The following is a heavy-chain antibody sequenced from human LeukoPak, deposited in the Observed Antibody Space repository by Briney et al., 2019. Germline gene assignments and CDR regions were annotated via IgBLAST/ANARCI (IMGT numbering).Heavy chain of an antibody. CDR3: ARDSGQYCTGGSCYVNWFDP. V-gene: IGHV4-59*01. D-gene: IGHD2-15*01. J-gene: IGHJ5*02. CDR1: GGSISSYY. Sequence: SETLSLTCTVSGGSISSYYWSWIRQPPGKGLEWIGYIYYSGRTNYNPSLRSRVTISVGTSKNQLSLILRSVTAADTAVYYCARDSGQYCTGGSCYVNWFDPWGQGTLVTVSS. CDR2: IYYSGRT.